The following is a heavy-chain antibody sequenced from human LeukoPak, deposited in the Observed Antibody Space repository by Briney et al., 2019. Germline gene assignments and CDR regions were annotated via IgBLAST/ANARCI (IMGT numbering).Heavy chain of an antibody. J-gene: IGHJ6*03. D-gene: IGHD2-2*01. CDR2: IRYDGSNK. Sequence: PGGSLRLSCAASGFTFSSYGMHWVRQAPGKGLEWVAFIRYDGSNKYYADSVKGRFTISRDNSKNTLYLQMNSLRAEDTAVYYCARPVVPAALYYYYYYMDVWGKGTTVTVSS. V-gene: IGHV3-30*02. CDR1: GFTFSSYG. CDR3: ARPVVPAALYYYYYYMDV.